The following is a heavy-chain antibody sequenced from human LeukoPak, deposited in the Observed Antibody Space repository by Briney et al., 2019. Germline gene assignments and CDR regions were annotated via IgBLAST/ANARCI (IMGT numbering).Heavy chain of an antibody. Sequence: GSLRLSCAASGFTFSSYWLHWVRQAPGKGLVWVSRINSDGSSTSYADSVKGRFTISRDNAKNTLYLQMNSLSAEDTAVYYCARAAIVYDFWSGYSQRNYYYYGMDVWGQGTTVTVSS. V-gene: IGHV3-74*01. CDR3: ARAAIVYDFWSGYSQRNYYYYGMDV. D-gene: IGHD3-3*01. CDR2: INSDGSST. CDR1: GFTFSSYW. J-gene: IGHJ6*02.